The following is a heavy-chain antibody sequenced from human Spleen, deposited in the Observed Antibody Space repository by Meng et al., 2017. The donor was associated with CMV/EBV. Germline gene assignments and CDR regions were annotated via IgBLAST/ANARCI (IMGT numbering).Heavy chain of an antibody. CDR1: GGTFSSYA. J-gene: IGHJ5*02. D-gene: IGHD2-2*01. CDR2: INPNRGGT. Sequence: ASVKVSCKASGGTFSSYAISWVRQAPGQGLEWMGWINPNRGGTNYAQKFRGRVTMTRDTSITSAYMELSSLTSDDTAVYYCARVACSTVTCNGELEPDPWGQGTLVTVSS. V-gene: IGHV1-2*02. CDR3: ARVACSTVTCNGELEPDP.